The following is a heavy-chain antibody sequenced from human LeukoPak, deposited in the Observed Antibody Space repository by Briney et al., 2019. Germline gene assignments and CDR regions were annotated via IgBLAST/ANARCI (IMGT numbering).Heavy chain of an antibody. CDR2: IWYDGNNK. V-gene: IGHV3-33*01. J-gene: IGHJ4*02. CDR1: GFTFSSYG. CDR3: ARQHCSGGDCYFFD. D-gene: IGHD2-15*01. Sequence: GGSLRLSCAASGFTFSSYGMHWVRQAPGKGLEWVALIWYDGNNKYYADSVKGRFTISRDNSKNTLYLRLNSLRAEDTAVYYCARQHCSGGDCYFFDWGQGTLVTVSS.